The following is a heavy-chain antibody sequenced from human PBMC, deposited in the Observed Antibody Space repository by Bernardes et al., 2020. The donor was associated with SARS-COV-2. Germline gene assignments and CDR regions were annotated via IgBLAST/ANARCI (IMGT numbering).Heavy chain of an antibody. CDR1: GFIFSSYW. J-gene: IGHJ6*02. V-gene: IGHV3-7*04. Sequence: GGSLRLSCAASGFIFSSYWMTWVRQAPGKGLEWVANIKQDGSEKYYVDSVKGRFTISRDNAKYSLYLQMNSLRAEDTAVYYCGTEPFSSSLPYYGMDVRGQGTTVTVSS. CDR3: GTEPFSSSLPYYGMDV. D-gene: IGHD6-13*01. CDR2: IKQDGSEK.